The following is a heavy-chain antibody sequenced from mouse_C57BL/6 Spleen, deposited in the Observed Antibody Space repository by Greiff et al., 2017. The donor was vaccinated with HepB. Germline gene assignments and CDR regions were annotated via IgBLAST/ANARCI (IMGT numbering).Heavy chain of an antibody. CDR1: GFTFSSYT. D-gene: IGHD2-2*01. V-gene: IGHV5-9*01. J-gene: IGHJ1*03. CDR2: ISGGGGNT. CDR3: ARHGDYGYDGDWYFDV. Sequence: EVKLVESGGGLVKPGGSLKLSCAASGFTFSSYTMSWVRQTPEKRLEWVATISGGGGNTYYPDSVKGRFTISRDNAKNTLYLQMSSLRSEDTALYYCARHGDYGYDGDWYFDVWGTGTTVTVSS.